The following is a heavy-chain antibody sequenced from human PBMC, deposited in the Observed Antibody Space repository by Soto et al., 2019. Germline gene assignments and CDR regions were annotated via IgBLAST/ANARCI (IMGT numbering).Heavy chain of an antibody. J-gene: IGHJ4*02. CDR3: ARVGYDSSGYHFDY. CDR2: ISSSSSYI. CDR1: GFTFSSYS. D-gene: IGHD3-22*01. V-gene: IGHV3-21*01. Sequence: GGSLRLSCAASGFTFSSYSMNWVRQAPGKGLEWVSSISSSSSYIYYADSVKGRFTISRDNAKNSLYLQMNSLRAEGTAVYYCARVGYDSSGYHFDYWGQGTLVTVSS.